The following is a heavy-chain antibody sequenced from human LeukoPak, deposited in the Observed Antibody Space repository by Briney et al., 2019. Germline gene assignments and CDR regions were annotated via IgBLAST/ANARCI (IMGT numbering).Heavy chain of an antibody. Sequence: PSGTLSLTCTVSGGSISSDDWWTWVRQSPGKGLEWIGEMYHNGRTNYNPSLMSRVTMSVDKSKNQFSLKLSSVTAADTAVYYCARGRKYTSGYRVTELGSGYSDYWGQGTLVTVSS. CDR1: GGSISSDDW. D-gene: IGHD5-18*01. J-gene: IGHJ4*02. V-gene: IGHV4-4*02. CDR3: ARGRKYTSGYRVTELGSGYSDY. CDR2: MYHNGRT.